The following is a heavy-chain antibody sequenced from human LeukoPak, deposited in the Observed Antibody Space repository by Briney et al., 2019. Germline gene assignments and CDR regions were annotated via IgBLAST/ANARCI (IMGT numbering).Heavy chain of an antibody. CDR1: GFTFSSYW. V-gene: IGHV3-74*01. D-gene: IGHD5-12*01. CDR2: INSDGSST. J-gene: IGHJ4*02. CDR3: ARGGNYDYKFDC. Sequence: PGGSLRLSCAAPGFTFSSYWMHWVRQAPGKGLVWVSRINSDGSSTTYADSVKGRFTISRDNAKNTLYLQMNSLRAEDTAVYYCARGGNYDYKFDCWGQGTLVTVSS.